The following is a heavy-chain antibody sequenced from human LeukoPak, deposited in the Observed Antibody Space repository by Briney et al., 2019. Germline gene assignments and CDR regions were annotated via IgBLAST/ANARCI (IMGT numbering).Heavy chain of an antibody. V-gene: IGHV3-23*01. CDR3: AKNGVWSLRHFDY. CDR1: GFPFSSYA. D-gene: IGHD3-10*01. Sequence: QPGGSLLLSCAASGFPFSSYAMSWVRPAPGKGLEWVSTISGSGISTYYADSVKGRFTISRDNSKNTLYLQMNSLRAEDTAEYYCAKNGVWSLRHFDYWGQGTLVTVSS. CDR2: ISGSGIST. J-gene: IGHJ4*02.